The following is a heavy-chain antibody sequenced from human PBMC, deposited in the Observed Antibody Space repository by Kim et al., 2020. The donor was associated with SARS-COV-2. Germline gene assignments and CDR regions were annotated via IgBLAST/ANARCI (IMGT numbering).Heavy chain of an antibody. Sequence: GGSLRLSCAASGFTFSSYAMSWVRQAPGKGLEWVSAISGSGGSTYYADSVKGRFTISRDNSKNTLYLQMNSLRAEDTAVYYCAKNRMITFGGVIVIPDAFDIWGQGTMVTVSS. V-gene: IGHV3-23*01. D-gene: IGHD3-16*02. CDR1: GFTFSSYA. CDR2: ISGSGGST. CDR3: AKNRMITFGGVIVIPDAFDI. J-gene: IGHJ3*02.